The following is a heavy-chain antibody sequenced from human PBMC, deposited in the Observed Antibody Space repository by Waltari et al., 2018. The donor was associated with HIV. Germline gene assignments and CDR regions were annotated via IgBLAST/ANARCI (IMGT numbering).Heavy chain of an antibody. Sequence: QVQLVESGGGVVQPGRSLRLSCAASGFTFSSYAMYRVRQAPGKGLEWVAVISYDGSNKYYADSVKGRFTISRDNSKNTLYLQMNSLRAEDTAVYYCARDPVDTAMPKGYWGQGTLVTVSS. J-gene: IGHJ4*02. V-gene: IGHV3-30*04. D-gene: IGHD5-18*01. CDR1: GFTFSSYA. CDR3: ARDPVDTAMPKGY. CDR2: ISYDGSNK.